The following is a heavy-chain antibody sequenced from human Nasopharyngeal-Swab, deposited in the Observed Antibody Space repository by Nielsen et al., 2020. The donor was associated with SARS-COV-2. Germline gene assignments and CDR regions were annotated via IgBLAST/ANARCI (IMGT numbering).Heavy chain of an antibody. CDR3: ARSGGEPTKREGEI. Sequence: WIRQPPGKGLEWIGYGHSSGTTHYNPSLQGRVEISVDVSDNQVSLKLRSVTAADSAMYFCARSGGEPTKREGEIWGHGAPVTVSS. V-gene: IGHV4-31*02. J-gene: IGHJ4*01. CDR2: GHSSGTT. D-gene: IGHD3-16*01.